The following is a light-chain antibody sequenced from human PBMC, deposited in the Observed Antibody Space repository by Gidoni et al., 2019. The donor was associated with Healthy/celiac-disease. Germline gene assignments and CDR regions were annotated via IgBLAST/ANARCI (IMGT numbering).Light chain of an antibody. V-gene: IGKV3-20*01. CDR3: QQYGSSPT. CDR2: GAS. J-gene: IGKJ1*01. Sequence: EIVLPQSPGTLSLSPGERATLSCRASQSVSSSYLAWYQQKPGQAPRLLIYGASSRATGIPDRCSGSGSGTDFTLTISRLEPEEFAVYYCQQYGSSPTFGQXTKVEIK. CDR1: QSVSSSY.